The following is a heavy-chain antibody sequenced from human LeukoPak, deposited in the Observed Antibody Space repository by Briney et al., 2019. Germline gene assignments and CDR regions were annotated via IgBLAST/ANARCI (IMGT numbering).Heavy chain of an antibody. D-gene: IGHD4-11*01. CDR3: ARGGVPTGSYYFDY. V-gene: IGHV1-69*05. Sequence: SVKVSCKASGGTFSSYAISWVRQAPGQGLEWMGGIIPIFGTANYAQKFQGRVTITTDEPTSTAYMELSSLRSEDTAVYYCARGGVPTGSYYFDYWGQGTLVTVSS. CDR1: GGTFSSYA. J-gene: IGHJ4*02. CDR2: IIPIFGTA.